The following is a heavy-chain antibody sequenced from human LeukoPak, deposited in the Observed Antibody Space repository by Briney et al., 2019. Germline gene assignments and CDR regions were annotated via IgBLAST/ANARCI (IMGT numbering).Heavy chain of an antibody. CDR1: GYTFTSYA. CDR3: ARSPSSPRSSSWYWRKLCYYYMDV. J-gene: IGHJ6*03. D-gene: IGHD6-13*01. Sequence: GASVTVSCTASGYTFTSYAMNWVRQAPGQGLEWMGIINPSGGSTIYAQKFQGRVTITRNTSISTAYMELSSLRSEDTAVYYCARSPSSPRSSSWYWRKLCYYYMDVWGKGTTVTVSS. CDR2: INPSGGST. V-gene: IGHV1-46*01.